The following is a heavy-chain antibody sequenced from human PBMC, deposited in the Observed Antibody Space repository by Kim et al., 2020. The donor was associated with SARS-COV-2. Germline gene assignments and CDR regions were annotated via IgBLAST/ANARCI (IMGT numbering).Heavy chain of an antibody. CDR3: ARDRVSSGWGLGY. Sequence: GGSLRLSCAASGFTFSSYAMHWVRQAPGKGLEWVAVISYDGSNKYYADSVKGRFTISRDNSKNTLYLQMNSLRAEDTAVYYCARDRVSSGWGLGYWGQGTLVTVSS. J-gene: IGHJ4*02. V-gene: IGHV3-30-3*01. CDR1: GFTFSSYA. CDR2: ISYDGSNK. D-gene: IGHD6-19*01.